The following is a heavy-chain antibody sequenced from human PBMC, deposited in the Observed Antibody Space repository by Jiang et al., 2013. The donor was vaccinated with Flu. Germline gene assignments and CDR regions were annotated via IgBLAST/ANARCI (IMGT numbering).Heavy chain of an antibody. D-gene: IGHD3-10*01. V-gene: IGHV5-51*01. Sequence: YRFTTYWIGWVRQMPGKGLEWMGIIYPGDSDTRYSPSFQGQVTIPADKSVSTAYLQWSSLKASDTAIYYCARLASGTSGNFYNNYFDYWGQGTLVTVSS. CDR3: ARLASGTSGNFYNNYFDY. CDR1: YRFTTYW. CDR2: IYPGDSDT. J-gene: IGHJ4*02.